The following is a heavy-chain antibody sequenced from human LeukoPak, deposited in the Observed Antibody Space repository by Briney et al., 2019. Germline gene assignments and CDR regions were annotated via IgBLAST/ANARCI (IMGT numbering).Heavy chain of an antibody. Sequence: SSETLSLTCAVYGGSFSDYYWSWIRQPPGRGLEWIGEINHSGSTNYNPSLKSRVTISVDTSKNQFSLQLNSVTPEDTAVYYCARGGLISLANTPLGAFDIWGQGTMVSVSS. D-gene: IGHD3/OR15-3a*01. J-gene: IGHJ3*02. V-gene: IGHV4-34*01. CDR1: GGSFSDYY. CDR2: INHSGST. CDR3: ARGGLISLANTPLGAFDI.